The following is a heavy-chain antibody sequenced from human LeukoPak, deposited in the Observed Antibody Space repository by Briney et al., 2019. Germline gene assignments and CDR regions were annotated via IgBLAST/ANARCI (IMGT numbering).Heavy chain of an antibody. CDR2: ISGSSGST. V-gene: IGHV3-23*01. D-gene: IGHD2-2*01. J-gene: IGHJ6*03. CDR1: GFTFGSYA. CDR3: AKTGDIVVISAAIHYMDV. Sequence: GGSLRLSCTASGFTFGSYAMSWVRQAPGKGLEWVSAISGSSGSTYYADSVKGRFTISRDNSKSTLYLQMNSLRAEDTAVYYCAKTGDIVVISAAIHYMDVWGKGATVTVSS.